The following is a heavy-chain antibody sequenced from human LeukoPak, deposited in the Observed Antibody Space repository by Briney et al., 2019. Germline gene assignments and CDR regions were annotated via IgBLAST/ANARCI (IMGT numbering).Heavy chain of an antibody. CDR3: AKDKTYYYDSSGYYYDY. D-gene: IGHD3-22*01. CDR1: GFTFSSYG. J-gene: IGHJ4*02. CDR2: IRYDGSNK. Sequence: GSLRLSCAASGFTFSSYGMHWVRQAPGKGLEWVAFIRYDGSNKYYADSVKGRFTISRDNSKNTLYLQMNSLRAEDTAVYYCAKDKTYYYDSSGYYYDYWGQGTLVTVSS. V-gene: IGHV3-30*02.